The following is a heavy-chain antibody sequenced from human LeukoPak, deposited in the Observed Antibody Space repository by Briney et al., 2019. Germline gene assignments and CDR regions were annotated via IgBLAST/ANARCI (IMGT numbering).Heavy chain of an antibody. Sequence: SETLSLTCTVSGGSISSYYWSWIRQPPGKGLEWIGYIYYSGSTNYNPSLKSRVTISVDTSKNQFSLKLSSVTAADTAVYYCSRDPNGDYLGAFDFQRWGQGTLVTVSS. J-gene: IGHJ1*01. D-gene: IGHD4-17*01. CDR3: SRDPNGDYLGAFDFQR. CDR1: GGSISSYY. CDR2: IYYSGST. V-gene: IGHV4-59*01.